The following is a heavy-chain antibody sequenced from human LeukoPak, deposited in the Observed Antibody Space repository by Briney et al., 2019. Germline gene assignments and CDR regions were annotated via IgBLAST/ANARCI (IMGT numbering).Heavy chain of an antibody. D-gene: IGHD3-10*01. Sequence: ASVKVSCKASGGTFSSYAINWVRQATGQGLEWMGWMNPNSGNTGYAQKFQGRVTMTRNTSISTAYMELSSLRSEDTAVYYCASGVYGSGSYSPSNYYGMDVWGQGTTVTVSS. CDR1: GGTFSSYA. CDR2: MNPNSGNT. CDR3: ASGVYGSGSYSPSNYYGMDV. V-gene: IGHV1-8*02. J-gene: IGHJ6*02.